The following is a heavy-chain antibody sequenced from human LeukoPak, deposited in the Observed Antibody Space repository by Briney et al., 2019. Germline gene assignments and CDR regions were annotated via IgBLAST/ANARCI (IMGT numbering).Heavy chain of an antibody. V-gene: IGHV4-39*01. J-gene: IGHJ5*02. CDR1: GGSISSSSYY. D-gene: IGHD4-17*01. CDR3: ARPSTVTTSDNWFDP. Sequence: SETLSLTCTVSGGSISSSSYYWGWIRQPPGKGLEWIGSIYYSGSTYYNPSLKSRVTISVDTSKNQFSLKLSSVTAADTAVYYCARPSTVTTSDNWFDPWGQGTLVTVSS. CDR2: IYYSGST.